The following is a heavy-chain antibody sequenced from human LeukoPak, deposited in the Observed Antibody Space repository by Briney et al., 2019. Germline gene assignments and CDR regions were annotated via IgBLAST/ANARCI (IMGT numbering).Heavy chain of an antibody. CDR1: GGSISSSSYY. J-gene: IGHJ5*02. D-gene: IGHD3-22*01. CDR3: ARHRPALGDYYDSSGYYGGLNWFDP. V-gene: IGHV4-39*01. CDR2: IYYSGST. Sequence: PSETLSLTCTVSGGSISSSSYYWGWIRQPPGKGLEWIGSIYYSGSTYYNPSLKSRVTISVDTSKNQFSLKLSSVTAAETAVYYCARHRPALGDYYDSSGYYGGLNWFDPWGQGTLVTVSS.